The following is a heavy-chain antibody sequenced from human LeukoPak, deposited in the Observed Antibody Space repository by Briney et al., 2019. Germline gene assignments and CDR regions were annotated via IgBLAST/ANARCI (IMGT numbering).Heavy chain of an antibody. V-gene: IGHV4-39*01. CDR2: IYYSGST. CDR1: GDSISSTNYY. CDR3: ARFVVRGVIIRAYYFDY. Sequence: KPSETLSLTCTVSGDSISSTNYYWGWIRQPPGKGLEWIGSIYYSGSTYYNPSLESRVTISVDTSKNQFSLKLSSVTAADTAVYYCARFVVRGVIIRAYYFDYWGQGTLVTVSS. D-gene: IGHD3-10*01. J-gene: IGHJ4*02.